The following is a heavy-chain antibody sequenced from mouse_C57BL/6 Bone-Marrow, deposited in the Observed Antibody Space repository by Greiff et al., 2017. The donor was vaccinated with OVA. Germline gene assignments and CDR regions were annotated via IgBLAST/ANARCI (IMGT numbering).Heavy chain of an antibody. V-gene: IGHV1-80*01. CDR3: ARSYY. J-gene: IGHJ2*01. CDR1: GYAFSSYW. CDR2: IYSGDGDT. Sequence: AQLQLSGAELVKPGASVKISCKASGYAFSSYWMNWVKQRPGKGLEWIGQIYSGDGDTNYNGKIKGKATLTADKTSSTAYMQLRSLTSEDSAIYFCARSYYRGQGNTLTVTS.